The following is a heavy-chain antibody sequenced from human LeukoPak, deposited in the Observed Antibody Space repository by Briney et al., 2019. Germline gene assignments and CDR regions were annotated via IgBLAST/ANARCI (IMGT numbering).Heavy chain of an antibody. CDR1: GNSFDDYG. CDR3: ARDLSSSWYSLGY. J-gene: IGHJ4*02. V-gene: IGHV3-20*04. D-gene: IGHD6-13*01. CDR2: INWDGGAT. Sequence: GGSLRLSCTDSGNSFDDYGMSWVRQVPRKGPEWVSGINWDGGATAYADSVKGRFTISRDHAKNSVFLQMNSLRAEDTALYFCARDLSSSWYSLGYWGQGILVTVSS.